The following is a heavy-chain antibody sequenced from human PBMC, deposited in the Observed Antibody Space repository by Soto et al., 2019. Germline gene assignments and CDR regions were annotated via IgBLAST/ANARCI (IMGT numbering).Heavy chain of an antibody. CDR1: GFTFSSYG. CDR3: ANGGPYYYDSSGYDY. V-gene: IGHV3-30*18. CDR2: ISYDGSNK. Sequence: GGSLRLSCAASGFTFSSYGMHWVRQAPGKGLEWVAVISYDGSNKYYADSVKGRFTISRDNSKNTLYLQMNSLRAEDTAVYYCANGGPYYYDSSGYDYWGQGTLVTVSS. J-gene: IGHJ4*02. D-gene: IGHD3-22*01.